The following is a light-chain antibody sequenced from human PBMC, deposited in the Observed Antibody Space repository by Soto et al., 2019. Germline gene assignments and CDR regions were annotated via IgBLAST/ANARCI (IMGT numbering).Light chain of an antibody. CDR3: SSYTSSSNLV. J-gene: IGLJ2*01. CDR1: SSDVGGYNY. CDR2: DVS. V-gene: IGLV2-14*03. Sequence: QSALTQPASVSGSPGQSITISCTGTSSDVGGYNYVSWYQQHPGKAPKLIIYDVSNRPSGVSNRFSGSKSGNTASLTISGLQAEDEAEYYCSSYTSSSNLVFGGGTKLTVL.